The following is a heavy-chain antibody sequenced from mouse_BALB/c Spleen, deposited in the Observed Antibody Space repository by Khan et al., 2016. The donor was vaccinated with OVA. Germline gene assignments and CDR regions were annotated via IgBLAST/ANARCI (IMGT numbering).Heavy chain of an antibody. CDR1: GFTFSNYA. J-gene: IGHJ3*01. Sequence: EVELVESGGGLVKPGGSLKLSCAASGFTFSNYAMSWVRQSPEKRLEWVASISSGYSTYYPDSVKGRFTISRDNARNILYLQMSSLRSGDTAMYYCARDYWFAYWGQGTLVTVSA. CDR2: ISSGYST. V-gene: IGHV5-6-5*01. CDR3: ARDYWFAY.